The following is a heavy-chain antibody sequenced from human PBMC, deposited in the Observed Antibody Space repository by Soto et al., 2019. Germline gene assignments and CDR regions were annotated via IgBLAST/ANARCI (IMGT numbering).Heavy chain of an antibody. J-gene: IGHJ4*02. Sequence: QVQLVQSGAEVKKPGSSVKVSCKASGGTFSSYAISWVRQAPGQGLEWMGGIIPIFGTANYAQKFQGRVTITADESTSTAYMELSSLRSEDTAVYYCARSRDTSDWYVFDYWGQGTLVTVSS. CDR3: ARSRDTSDWYVFDY. D-gene: IGHD6-19*01. CDR2: IIPIFGTA. CDR1: GGTFSSYA. V-gene: IGHV1-69*01.